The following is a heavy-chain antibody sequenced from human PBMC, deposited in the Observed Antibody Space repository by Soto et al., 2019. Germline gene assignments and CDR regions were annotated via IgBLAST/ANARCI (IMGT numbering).Heavy chain of an antibody. CDR3: ARDFIAAAGTNEDYYYYGMDV. CDR2: ISSTTNYI. Sequence: LRLSCAASGFTFTRYSMNWVRQAPGKGLEWVSSISSTTNYIYYGDSMKGRFTISRDNAKNSLYLQMNSLRAEDTAVYYCARDFIAAAGTNEDYYYYGMDVWGQGTTVTVSS. J-gene: IGHJ6*02. CDR1: GFTFTRYS. D-gene: IGHD6-13*01. V-gene: IGHV3-21*01.